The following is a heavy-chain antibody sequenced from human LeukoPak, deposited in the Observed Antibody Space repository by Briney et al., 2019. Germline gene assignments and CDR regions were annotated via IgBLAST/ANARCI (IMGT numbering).Heavy chain of an antibody. D-gene: IGHD2-2*01. CDR1: GGSISSSSYY. CDR3: ARLVPDRSSTSCYAFDI. Sequence: SETLSLTCTVSGGSISSSSYYWGWIRQPPGKGLEWIGSIYYSGSTYYNPSLKSRVTISVDTSKNQFSLKLSSVTAADTAVYYCARLVPDRSSTSCYAFDIWGQGTMVTVSS. CDR2: IYYSGST. J-gene: IGHJ3*02. V-gene: IGHV4-39*01.